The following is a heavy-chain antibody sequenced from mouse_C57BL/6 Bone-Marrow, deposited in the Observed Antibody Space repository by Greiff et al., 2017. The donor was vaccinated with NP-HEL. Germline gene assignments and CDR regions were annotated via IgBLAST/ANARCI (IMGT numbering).Heavy chain of an antibody. Sequence: QVQLKQPGAELVKPGASVKLSCKASGYTFTSYWMHWVKQRPGQGLEWIGMIHPNSGSTNYNEKFKSKATLTVDKSSSTAYMQLSSLTSEDSAVYYCPYDYDVAMDYWGQGTSVTVSS. CDR3: PYDYDVAMDY. CDR2: IHPNSGST. J-gene: IGHJ4*01. CDR1: GYTFTSYW. V-gene: IGHV1-64*01. D-gene: IGHD2-4*01.